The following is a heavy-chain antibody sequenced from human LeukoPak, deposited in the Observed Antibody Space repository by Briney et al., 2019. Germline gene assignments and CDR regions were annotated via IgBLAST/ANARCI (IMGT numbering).Heavy chain of an antibody. CDR1: GFTFDDYA. V-gene: IGHV3-9*01. CDR3: VSLNPQAPG. J-gene: IGHJ4*02. Sequence: GGSLRLSCAASGFTFDDYAMHWVRQAPGKGLEWVSGISWNSGSIGYADSVKGRFTISRDNAKNTLYLHMNSLRAEDTAVYYCVSLNPQAPGWGQGTLVTVSS. CDR2: ISWNSGSI.